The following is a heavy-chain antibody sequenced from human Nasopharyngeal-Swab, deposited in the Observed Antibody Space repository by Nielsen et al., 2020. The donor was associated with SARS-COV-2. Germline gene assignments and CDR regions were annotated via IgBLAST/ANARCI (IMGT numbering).Heavy chain of an antibody. CDR2: IKQDGSEK. CDR3: AKHTAGWFGGDAFDI. CDR1: GFTFSSYW. J-gene: IGHJ3*02. Sequence: GESLKISCAASGFTFSSYWMSWVRQAPGKGLEWVANIKQDGSEKYYVDSVKGRFTISRDNAKNSLYLQMNSLRAEDTAVYYCAKHTAGWFGGDAFDIWGQGTVVTVSS. V-gene: IGHV3-7*05. D-gene: IGHD3-10*01.